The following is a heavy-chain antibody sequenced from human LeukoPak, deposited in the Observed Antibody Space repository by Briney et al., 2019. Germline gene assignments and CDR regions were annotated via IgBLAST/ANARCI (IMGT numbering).Heavy chain of an antibody. Sequence: GGSLRLSCAASTSTFDDYGMSSVRQVPGKGLEWVSGINWNGGSTGYADSVKGRFTISRDNAKNSLFLQMNSLRAEDTALYYCAMGDSSGWYFDYWGQGTLVTVSS. D-gene: IGHD6-19*01. CDR2: INWNGGST. J-gene: IGHJ4*02. V-gene: IGHV3-20*04. CDR3: AMGDSSGWYFDY. CDR1: TSTFDDYG.